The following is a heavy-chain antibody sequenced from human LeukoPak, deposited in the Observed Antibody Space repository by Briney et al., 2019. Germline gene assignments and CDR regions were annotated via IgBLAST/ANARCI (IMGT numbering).Heavy chain of an antibody. CDR3: ARAPAARYTAMVIDY. CDR2: IYYSGST. Sequence: SETLSLTCTVSGGSISSYYWSWIRQPPGKGLEWIGYIYYSGSTNYNPSLKSRVTISVDTSKNQFSLKLSSVTAADTAVYYCARAPAARYTAMVIDYWGQGTLVTVSS. V-gene: IGHV4-59*01. J-gene: IGHJ4*02. D-gene: IGHD5-18*01. CDR1: GGSISSYY.